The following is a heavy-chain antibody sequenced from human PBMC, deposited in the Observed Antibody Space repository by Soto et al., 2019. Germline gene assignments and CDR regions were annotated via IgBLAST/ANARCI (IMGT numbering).Heavy chain of an antibody. J-gene: IGHJ6*02. V-gene: IGHV3-11*01. CDR2: ISSTGGTV. Sequence: QVQLVESGGGWVKPGESLRLSCAASGFTLSDYYMTWVRQTPGKGLEWISYISSTGGTVNYADSVKGRFTISRDNIKNSLFLQMTSLRDEDTAVYYCARDGLDYYGLDVWGQGTTVTVSS. CDR3: ARDGLDYYGLDV. CDR1: GFTLSDYY.